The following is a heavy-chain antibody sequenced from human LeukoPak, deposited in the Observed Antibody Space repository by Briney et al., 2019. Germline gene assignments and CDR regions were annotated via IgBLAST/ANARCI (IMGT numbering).Heavy chain of an antibody. CDR2: IKQDGSEK. CDR3: ASTTWFMVFDY. D-gene: IGHD2-8*01. V-gene: IGHV3-7*01. CDR1: GFTFSSYW. Sequence: PGGSLRLSCAASGFTFSSYWMSWVRQAPGKGLEWVANIKQDGSEKYYVDSVKGRFTISRDNAKNSLYLQMNSLRAEDTAVYYCASTTWFMVFDYWGQGTLVTVSS. J-gene: IGHJ4*02.